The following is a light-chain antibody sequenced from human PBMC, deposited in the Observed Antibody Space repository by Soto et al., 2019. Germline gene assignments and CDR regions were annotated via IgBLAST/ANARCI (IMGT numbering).Light chain of an antibody. V-gene: IGKV3-20*01. CDR1: QSVSSSY. CDR3: QQYGSSPLT. CDR2: GAS. J-gene: IGKJ4*01. Sequence: EIVLTQSPGTLSLSPGERATLSCRASQSVSSSYLARYQQKPGQAPRLLIYGASSRAAGIPDRFSGSGSGTDFTLTISRLEPEDCAGYYCQQYGSSPLTFGGGTKVEIK.